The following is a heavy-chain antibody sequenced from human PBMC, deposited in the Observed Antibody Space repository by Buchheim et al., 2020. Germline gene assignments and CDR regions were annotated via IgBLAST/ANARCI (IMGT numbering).Heavy chain of an antibody. J-gene: IGHJ4*02. D-gene: IGHD6-19*01. CDR1: GFSFSSYG. Sequence: QVQLVESGGGVVQPGRSLRLSCAASGFSFSSYGMHWVRQAPGKGLEWVAVISYDGNNKYYADSVKGRFTISRDNSKNTLFVEMNSLRAEDTAVYYCAKFSGYSSGWLDYWGQGTL. CDR3: AKFSGYSSGWLDY. V-gene: IGHV3-30*18. CDR2: ISYDGNNK.